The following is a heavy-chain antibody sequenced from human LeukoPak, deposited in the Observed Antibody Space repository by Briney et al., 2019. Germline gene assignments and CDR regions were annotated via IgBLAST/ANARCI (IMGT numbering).Heavy chain of an antibody. Sequence: GGSLRLSCAASGFTFSSHWMSWVRQAPGKGPEWVANIKQDGTEIYYVDSVKGRFTISRDNAKNSLYLQMNSLRVEDTAVYYCARDGRWINYYDGSSPVWGQGTLVTVSS. CDR1: GFTFSSHW. D-gene: IGHD3-22*01. V-gene: IGHV3-7*01. CDR3: ARDGRWINYYDGSSPV. CDR2: IKQDGTEI. J-gene: IGHJ4*02.